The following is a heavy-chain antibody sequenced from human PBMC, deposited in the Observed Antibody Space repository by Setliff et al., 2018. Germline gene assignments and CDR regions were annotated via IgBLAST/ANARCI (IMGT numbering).Heavy chain of an antibody. J-gene: IGHJ3*02. CDR3: ARSGYYDFWSGFLNDAFDI. CDR1: GGSFSGYY. V-gene: IGHV4-34*01. CDR2: INHSGST. Sequence: SETLSLTCAVYGGSFSGYYWSWIRQPPGKGLEWIGEINHSGSTNYNPSLKSRVTISVDTSKNQFSLKLSSVTAADTAVYYCARSGYYDFWSGFLNDAFDIWGRGTMVTVSS. D-gene: IGHD3-3*01.